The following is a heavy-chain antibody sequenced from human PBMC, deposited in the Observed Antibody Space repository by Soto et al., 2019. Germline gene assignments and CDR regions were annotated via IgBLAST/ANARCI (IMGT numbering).Heavy chain of an antibody. D-gene: IGHD3-16*01. CDR2: VYDSGST. J-gene: IGHJ5*02. V-gene: IGHV4-34*11. CDR1: GGSFSGYY. CDR3: ARGTPTYDFVSRQWHGWCEP. Sequence: SETLSLTCAVYGGSFSGYYWSWIRQPPGKGLEWIGHVYDSGSTNYSPSLKSRVSMSLDTSTNQVSLNLSSVTPADTAIYYCARGTPTYDFVSRQWHGWCEPWGQGNLVPVSS.